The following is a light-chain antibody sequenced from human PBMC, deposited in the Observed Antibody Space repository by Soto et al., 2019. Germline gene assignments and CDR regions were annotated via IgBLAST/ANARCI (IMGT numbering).Light chain of an antibody. CDR1: QNINTY. V-gene: IGKV1-39*01. Sequence: DILMTQSPSSLSASVGDRVTITCRASQNINTYLNWYQQKPGKAPKLLIYAASSLQSGVPSRFSGSGSGTDFTLTISSLQPEDFATYYCQQSYGTPYTFGQGTKVEIK. J-gene: IGKJ2*01. CDR3: QQSYGTPYT. CDR2: AAS.